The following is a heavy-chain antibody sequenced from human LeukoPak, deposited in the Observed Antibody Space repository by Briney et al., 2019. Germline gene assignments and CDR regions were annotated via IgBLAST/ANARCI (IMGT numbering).Heavy chain of an antibody. CDR2: INHSGST. Sequence: YPSETLSLTCAVYGGSFSGYYWSWIRQPPGKGLEWIGEINHSGSTNYNPSLKSRVTISVDTSKNQFSLKLSSVTAADTAVYYCAGHSGHIVVVTAIRYFDYWGQGTLVTVSS. CDR3: AGHSGHIVVVTAIRYFDY. J-gene: IGHJ4*02. CDR1: GGSFSGYY. V-gene: IGHV4-34*01. D-gene: IGHD2-21*02.